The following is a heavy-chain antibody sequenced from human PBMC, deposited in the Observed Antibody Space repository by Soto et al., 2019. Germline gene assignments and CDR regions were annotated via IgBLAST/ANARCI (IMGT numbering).Heavy chain of an antibody. CDR1: GYTFTGYY. J-gene: IGHJ4*02. CDR3: ARDEGVGSGPFDY. D-gene: IGHD1-26*01. Sequence: ASVKVSCKASGYTFTGYYMHWVRQAPGQGLEWMGWINPNSGGTNYAQKFQGWVTMTRDTSISTAYMELSRLRSDDTAVYYCARDEGVGSGPFDYWGQGTLVTVSS. V-gene: IGHV1-2*04. CDR2: INPNSGGT.